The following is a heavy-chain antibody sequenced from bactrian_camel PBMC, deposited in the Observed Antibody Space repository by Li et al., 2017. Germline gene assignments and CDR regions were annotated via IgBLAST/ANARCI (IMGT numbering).Heavy chain of an antibody. CDR3: APRGPTVVAGAKSTPSA. CDR2: LSGHGVT. V-gene: IGHV3S53*01. Sequence: HVQLVESGGGSVEAGGSLKLSCAVSGNEFSTGCMGWFRQFPGKDRQVVAGLSGHGVTMYVDSVKGRFTISQDDAKNTLYLQRNSLKPEDTAVYSCAPRGPTVVAGAKSTPSAGARGPRSPSP. CDR1: GNEFSTGC. J-gene: IGHJ4*01. D-gene: IGHD6*01.